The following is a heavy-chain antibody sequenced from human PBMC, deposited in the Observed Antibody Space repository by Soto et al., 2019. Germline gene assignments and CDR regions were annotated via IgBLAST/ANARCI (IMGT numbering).Heavy chain of an antibody. Sequence: ASVKVSCKASGYTFTSYVISWVRQAPGQGLEWMGWISAYNGNTNYAQKFQGRVTITADKSTSTAYMELSSLRSEDTAVYYCARETDYYDSSGYGGIFDYWGQGTLVTVSS. CDR1: GYTFTSYV. CDR3: ARETDYYDSSGYGGIFDY. J-gene: IGHJ4*02. CDR2: ISAYNGNT. D-gene: IGHD3-22*01. V-gene: IGHV1-18*01.